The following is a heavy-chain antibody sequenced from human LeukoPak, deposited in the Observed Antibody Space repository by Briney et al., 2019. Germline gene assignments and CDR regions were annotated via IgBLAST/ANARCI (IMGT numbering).Heavy chain of an antibody. CDR3: AKDEATSGGGLAS. CDR1: GFTVSGTH. CDR2: MYPGGTT. V-gene: IGHV3-53*01. D-gene: IGHD3-16*01. J-gene: IGHJ5*01. Sequence: PGGSLRLSCAASGFTVSGTHMSWVRQAPGKGLEWVSAMYPGGTTYYADSVTGRFTVSRDTSRNTLFLHMNSLRAEDTAVYYCAKDEATSGGGLASWGQGTLVIVSS.